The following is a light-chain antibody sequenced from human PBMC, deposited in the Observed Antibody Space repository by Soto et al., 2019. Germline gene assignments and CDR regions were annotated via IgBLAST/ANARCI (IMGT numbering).Light chain of an antibody. CDR1: QSVGSY. J-gene: IGKJ3*01. CDR3: QQLSHWPST. V-gene: IGKV3-11*01. CDR2: DAS. Sequence: EIVLTQSPATLSLSPGERATLSCRASQSVGSYLAWYQQKPGQAPRLLIYDASKRATGIPARFSGSGSGTDFTLTISSLEPEDFALYYCQQLSHWPSTFGPGTKVDIK.